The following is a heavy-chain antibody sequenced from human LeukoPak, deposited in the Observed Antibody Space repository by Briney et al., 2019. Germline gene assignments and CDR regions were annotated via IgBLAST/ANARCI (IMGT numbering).Heavy chain of an antibody. Sequence: SSETLSLTCTVSGGSISSSSYYWGWIRQPPGKGLEWIGSIYYSGSTYYNPSLKSRVTISVDTSKNQFSLKLSSVTAADTAVYYCARWAGYCSSTSCSRFFSDYYMDVWGKGTTITISS. CDR2: IYYSGST. V-gene: IGHV4-39*01. J-gene: IGHJ6*03. CDR3: ARWAGYCSSTSCSRFFSDYYMDV. D-gene: IGHD2-2*01. CDR1: GGSISSSSYY.